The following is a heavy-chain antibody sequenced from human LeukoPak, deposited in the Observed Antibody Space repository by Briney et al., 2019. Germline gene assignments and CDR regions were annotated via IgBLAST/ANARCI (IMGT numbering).Heavy chain of an antibody. Sequence: GGSLRLSCAASGFTFSSYAMSWVRQAPGKGLEWISHVSSSSSNIYYADSVKGRFTISRDNAKNSLFLQMDSLRAEDTAVYYCARDIGISNSWPYFDYWGQGTLVTVSS. J-gene: IGHJ4*02. CDR2: VSSSSSNI. CDR1: GFTFSSYA. V-gene: IGHV3-48*04. CDR3: ARDIGISNSWPYFDY. D-gene: IGHD2-2*01.